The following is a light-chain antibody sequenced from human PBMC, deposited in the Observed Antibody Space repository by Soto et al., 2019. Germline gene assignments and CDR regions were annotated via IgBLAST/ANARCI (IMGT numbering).Light chain of an antibody. Sequence: DIPMTQSPSTLSASVIDRVTITCRASQSISVWLAWYQHKPGKAPKLLIYDASSLESGVPSRFSGSGSGTDFTLTISSLQPDDFATYYCQQYNSYPWTVGQGTKVEIK. CDR2: DAS. J-gene: IGKJ1*01. CDR3: QQYNSYPWT. CDR1: QSISVW. V-gene: IGKV1-5*01.